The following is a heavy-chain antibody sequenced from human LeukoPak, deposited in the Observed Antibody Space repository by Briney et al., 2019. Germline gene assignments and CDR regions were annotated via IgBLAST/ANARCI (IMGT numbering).Heavy chain of an antibody. CDR2: ISSSGSYI. V-gene: IGHV3-21*01. CDR1: GFTFSSYS. J-gene: IGHJ5*02. CDR3: ARDQAKRRIAAAGIHWFDH. D-gene: IGHD6-13*01. Sequence: GGSLRLSCAASGFTFSSYSMNWVRQAPGKGLEWVSSISSSGSYIYYADSVKGRFTISRDNAKNSLYLQMNSLRAEDTAVYYCARDQAKRRIAAAGIHWFDHWGQGTLVTVSS.